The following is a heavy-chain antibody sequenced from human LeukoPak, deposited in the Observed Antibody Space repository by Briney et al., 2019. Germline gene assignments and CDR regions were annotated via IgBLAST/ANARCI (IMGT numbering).Heavy chain of an antibody. J-gene: IGHJ4*02. CDR2: ISYDGSNK. CDR1: GFTFSSYW. Sequence: PGGSLRLSCAASGFTFSSYWMSWVRQAPGKGLEWVAVISYDGSNKYYADSVKGRFTISRDNSKNTLYLQMNSLRAEGTAVYYCAKDRERMRGYFDYWGQGALVTVSS. D-gene: IGHD1-26*01. V-gene: IGHV3-30*18. CDR3: AKDRERMRGYFDY.